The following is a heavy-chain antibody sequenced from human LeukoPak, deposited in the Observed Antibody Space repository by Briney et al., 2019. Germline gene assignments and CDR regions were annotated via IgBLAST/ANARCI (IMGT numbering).Heavy chain of an antibody. CDR1: GGSISSYY. V-gene: IGHV4-4*07. CDR2: IYTSGST. D-gene: IGHD1-26*01. Sequence: SETLSLTCTVSGGSISSYYWSWIRQPAGKGLEWIGRIYTSGSTNYNPSLKSRVTMSVDTSKNQFSLKLSSVAAADTAVYYCARGRGSYTSWSNDYWGQGTLVTVSS. J-gene: IGHJ4*02. CDR3: ARGRGSYTSWSNDY.